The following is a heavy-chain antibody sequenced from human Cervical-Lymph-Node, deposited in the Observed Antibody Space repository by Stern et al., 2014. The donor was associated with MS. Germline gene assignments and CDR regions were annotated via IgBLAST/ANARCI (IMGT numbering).Heavy chain of an antibody. J-gene: IGHJ4*02. CDR1: GYRFTSDD. CDR3: TKAWDS. V-gene: IGHV1-8*01. Sequence: VQLLESGAEVKKVGASVKVSCTTSGYRFTSDDINWVRQASGQGLEWMGWMNPDSGDTGYAQKFQGRLTITRDTSISTAYMELTTLRVEDTAVYYCTKAWDSWGQGTLVTVSS. CDR2: MNPDSGDT.